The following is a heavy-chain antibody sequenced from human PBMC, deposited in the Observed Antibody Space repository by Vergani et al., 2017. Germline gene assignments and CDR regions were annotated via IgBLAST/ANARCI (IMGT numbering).Heavy chain of an antibody. J-gene: IGHJ4*02. CDR1: EYSFGNYW. Sequence: EGELVPSGPEMRKPGESLKISCKCSEYSFGNYWIVWVRQMPGKGFEWRGFIYPANSDTRYSPSFQGEVTISADKSIRTAFLQWDSLKVSYTALYYCARHTTYTDSWGQGTLVTVSS. V-gene: IGHV5-51*01. CDR3: ARHTTYTDS. CDR2: IYPANSDT. D-gene: IGHD1-1*01.